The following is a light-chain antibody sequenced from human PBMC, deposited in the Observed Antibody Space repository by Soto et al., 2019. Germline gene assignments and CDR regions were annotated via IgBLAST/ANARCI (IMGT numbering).Light chain of an antibody. CDR3: QQYGSSGT. CDR2: AAS. V-gene: IGKV1-39*01. J-gene: IGKJ1*01. CDR1: QSISSY. Sequence: DIQMAQSKSSLSASVGYRVTITCRASQSISSYLNWYQQKPGKAPKLLIYAASSLQSGVPSRFSGSGSGTDFTLTISRLEPEDFAVYYCQQYGSSGTFGQGSKV.